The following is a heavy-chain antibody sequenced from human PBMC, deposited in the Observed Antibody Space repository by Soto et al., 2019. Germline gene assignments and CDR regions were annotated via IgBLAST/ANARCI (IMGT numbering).Heavy chain of an antibody. CDR1: GFTFSNAW. CDR3: TTETGTMIVVGEGYYFDY. Sequence: EVQLVESGGGLVKPGGSLRLSCAASGFTFSNAWMNWVRQAPGKGLEWVGRIKSKTDGGTTDYAAPVKGRFTISRDDSKNTLYLQMNSLKTEDTAVYYCTTETGTMIVVGEGYYFDYWGQGTLVTVSS. V-gene: IGHV3-15*07. D-gene: IGHD3-22*01. J-gene: IGHJ4*02. CDR2: IKSKTDGGTT.